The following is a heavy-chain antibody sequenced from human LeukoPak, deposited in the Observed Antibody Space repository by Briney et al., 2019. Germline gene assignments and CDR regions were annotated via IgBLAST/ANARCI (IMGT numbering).Heavy chain of an antibody. V-gene: IGHV1-18*04. D-gene: IGHD6-19*01. CDR2: ISGYNGHS. CDR3: ARGPGMDVAGVFDY. J-gene: IGHJ4*02. Sequence: ASVKVSCKASGYTFTSYGINWVRQAPGQGLEWMGWISGYNGHSKYVQKMQGRVTMTTDTSTNTAYMELRSLRSDNTAVYYCARGPGMDVAGVFDYWGQGSLVTVSS. CDR1: GYTFTSYG.